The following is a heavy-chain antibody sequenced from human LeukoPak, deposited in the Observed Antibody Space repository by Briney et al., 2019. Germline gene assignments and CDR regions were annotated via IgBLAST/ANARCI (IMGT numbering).Heavy chain of an antibody. D-gene: IGHD1-26*01. J-gene: IGHJ4*02. CDR3: GKGGPESYSH. CDR1: GSCFTSYW. CDR2: IYHGDSDT. Sequence: PGASLKISCKGAGSCFTSYWNGWVRPLPGKGLEWMGIIYHGDSDTSYSPSFQGQVTISADKSISTAYLQRSSRKASATALYYCGKGGPESYSHWGQGTLVTVSS. V-gene: IGHV5-51*01.